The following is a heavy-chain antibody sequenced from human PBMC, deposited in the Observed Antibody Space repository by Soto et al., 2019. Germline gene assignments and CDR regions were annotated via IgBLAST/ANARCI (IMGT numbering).Heavy chain of an antibody. CDR1: GFTFSSYA. J-gene: IGHJ3*02. Sequence: GGSLRLSCAASGFTFSSYAMSWVRQAPGKGLEWVSAISGSGGSTDYADSVKGRFTISRDNSKNTLYLQMNSLRAEDTAVYYCAKDYYDSSSYYGAFDIWGQGTMVTVSS. CDR3: AKDYYDSSSYYGAFDI. D-gene: IGHD3-22*01. V-gene: IGHV3-23*01. CDR2: ISGSGGST.